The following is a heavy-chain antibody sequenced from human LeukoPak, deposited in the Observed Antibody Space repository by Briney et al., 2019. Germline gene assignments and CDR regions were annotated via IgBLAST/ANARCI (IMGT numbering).Heavy chain of an antibody. Sequence: GGSLRLSCAASGFTFSTYSMNWVRQAPGKGLEWVSSISSSSTYMYYADSVKGRFTISRDNAKNSLYLQMNSLRAEDTAVYYCAELGITMIGGVWGKGTTVTISS. D-gene: IGHD3-10*02. J-gene: IGHJ6*04. CDR3: AELGITMIGGV. V-gene: IGHV3-21*01. CDR1: GFTFSTYS. CDR2: ISSSSTYM.